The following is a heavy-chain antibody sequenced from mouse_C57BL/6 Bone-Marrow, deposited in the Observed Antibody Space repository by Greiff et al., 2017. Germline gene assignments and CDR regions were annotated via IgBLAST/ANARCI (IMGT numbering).Heavy chain of an antibody. D-gene: IGHD2-4*01. Sequence: VQLQQSGAELVRPGASVKLSCTASGFNIKDDYMHWVKQRPEQGLEWIGWIDPENGDTEYASKFQGKATITADTSSNTADLQLSSLTSEDTAVYYCTTPYDYDDPRGFAYWGQGTLVTVSA. CDR1: GFNIKDDY. J-gene: IGHJ3*01. CDR3: TTPYDYDDPRGFAY. V-gene: IGHV14-4*01. CDR2: IDPENGDT.